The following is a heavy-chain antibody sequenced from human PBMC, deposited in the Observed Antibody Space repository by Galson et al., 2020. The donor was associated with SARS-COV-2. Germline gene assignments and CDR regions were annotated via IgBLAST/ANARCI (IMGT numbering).Heavy chain of an antibody. V-gene: IGHV4-34*01. CDR3: AREENFFLVGPATRVCYFDS. CDR2: INSSGST. Sequence: SETLSLTCAVYGGSFSGYYWSWIRQPPGKGLEWIGEINSSGSTNYNPSLKSRVTISVDTSKNHFSLKLSSVTAADTAVYYCAREENFFLVGPATRVCYFDSWGRGTLAPVSS. CDR1: GGSFSGYY. J-gene: IGHJ4*02. D-gene: IGHD2-21*02.